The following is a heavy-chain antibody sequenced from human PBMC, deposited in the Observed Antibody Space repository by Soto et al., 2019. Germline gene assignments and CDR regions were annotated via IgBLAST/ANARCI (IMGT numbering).Heavy chain of an antibody. Sequence: QVQLVESGGGLVKPGGSLRLSCAASGFTLSDYYMSWIRQAPGKGLEWVSYISSSSSYTNYADSVKGRFTISRDNAKNSLYLQMNSLRAEDTAVYYCARGPLKYSSGWYGGYWGQGTLVTVSS. CDR1: GFTLSDYY. V-gene: IGHV3-11*06. CDR3: ARGPLKYSSGWYGGY. CDR2: ISSSSSYT. J-gene: IGHJ4*02. D-gene: IGHD6-19*01.